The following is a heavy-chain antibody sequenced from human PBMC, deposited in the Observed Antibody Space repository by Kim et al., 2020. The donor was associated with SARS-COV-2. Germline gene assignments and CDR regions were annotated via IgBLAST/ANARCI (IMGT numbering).Heavy chain of an antibody. V-gene: IGHV3-30*01. CDR3: ARSIAGSYYYGMDV. J-gene: IGHJ6*02. Sequence: ADPGKGRSTTSRANSKNTLYLQMNSLRAEDTAVYYCARSIAGSYYYGMDVWGQGTTVTVSS. D-gene: IGHD6-6*01.